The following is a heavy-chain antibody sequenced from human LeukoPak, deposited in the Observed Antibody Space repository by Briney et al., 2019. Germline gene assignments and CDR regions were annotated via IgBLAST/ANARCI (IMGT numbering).Heavy chain of an antibody. CDR1: GFTFSSYA. V-gene: IGHV3-30*04. J-gene: IGHJ4*02. CDR2: ISYDGSNK. D-gene: IGHD1-14*01. CDR3: ASTQGGNLFDY. Sequence: GGSLRLSCAASGFTFSSYAMHWVRQAPGKGLEWVAVISYDGSNKYYADSVKGRFTISRDNSKNTLYLQMNSLRAEDTAVYYCASTQGGNLFDYWGREPWSPSPQ.